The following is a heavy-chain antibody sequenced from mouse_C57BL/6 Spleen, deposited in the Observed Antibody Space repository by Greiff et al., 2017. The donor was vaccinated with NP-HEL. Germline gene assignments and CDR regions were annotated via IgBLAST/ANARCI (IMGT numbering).Heavy chain of an antibody. CDR3: ARSGDYALFDY. V-gene: IGHV1-82*01. J-gene: IGHJ2*01. CDR2: IYPGDGDT. Sequence: VKLQESGPELVKPGASVKISCKASGYAFSSSWMNWVKQRPGKGLEWIGRIYPGDGDTNYNGKFKGKATLTADKSSSTAYMQLSSLTSEDSAVYFCARSGDYALFDYWGQGTTLTVSS. CDR1: GYAFSSSW. D-gene: IGHD2-4*01.